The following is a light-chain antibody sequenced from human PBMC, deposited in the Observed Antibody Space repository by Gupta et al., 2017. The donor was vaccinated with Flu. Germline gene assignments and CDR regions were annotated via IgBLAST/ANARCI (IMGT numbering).Light chain of an antibody. J-gene: IGKJ4*01. CDR2: DAS. Sequence: DIVLTQSPATLSLSPGERATLSCRASQSVSSYLAWYQQKPGQAPRLLIYDASNRATGIPARFSGSGSGTDFTLTISSLEPEDFAVYYCQQRSNWPLVFGGGTKVEIK. CDR1: QSVSSY. V-gene: IGKV3-11*01. CDR3: QQRSNWPLV.